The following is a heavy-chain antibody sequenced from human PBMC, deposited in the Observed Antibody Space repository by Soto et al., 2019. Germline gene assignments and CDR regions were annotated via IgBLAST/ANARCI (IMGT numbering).Heavy chain of an antibody. CDR3: NTLSSSWYRRYYYGMDV. Sequence: SVKVSCKASGGTFSSYAISWVRQAPGQGLEWMGGIIPIFGTANYAQKFQGRVTITADESTSTAYMELSSLRSEDTAVYYCNTLSSSWYRRYYYGMDVWGQGTTVTVSS. J-gene: IGHJ6*02. V-gene: IGHV1-69*13. CDR2: IIPIFGTA. CDR1: GGTFSSYA. D-gene: IGHD6-13*01.